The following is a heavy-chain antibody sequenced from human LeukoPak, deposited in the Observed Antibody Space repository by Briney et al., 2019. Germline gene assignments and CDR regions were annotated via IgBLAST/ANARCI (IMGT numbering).Heavy chain of an antibody. CDR1: GFTFSNYP. CDR2: ISASSGSI. Sequence: GSLRLSCAASGFTFSNYPMTWVRQGPGKGLEWLSYISASSGSIYYGDSVKGRFTISRDNAKNSLFLQMNSLRDEDTAVYYCATVFRVNNTHHDAFDIWGPGTMVTVSS. D-gene: IGHD2/OR15-2a*01. V-gene: IGHV3-48*02. J-gene: IGHJ3*02. CDR3: ATVFRVNNTHHDAFDI.